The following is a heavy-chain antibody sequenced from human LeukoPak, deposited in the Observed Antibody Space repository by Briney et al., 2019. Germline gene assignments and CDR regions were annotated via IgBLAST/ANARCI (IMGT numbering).Heavy chain of an antibody. CDR3: AAEKIAGAVFDY. Sequence: GGSLRLSCAASGFTFSSYSMNWVRQAPGKRLEWVSSISSSSSYIYYADSVKGRFTISRDNAKNSLYLQMNSLRAEDTAVYYCAAEKIAGAVFDYWGQGTLVTVSS. J-gene: IGHJ4*02. D-gene: IGHD1-26*01. CDR1: GFTFSSYS. CDR2: ISSSSSYI. V-gene: IGHV3-21*01.